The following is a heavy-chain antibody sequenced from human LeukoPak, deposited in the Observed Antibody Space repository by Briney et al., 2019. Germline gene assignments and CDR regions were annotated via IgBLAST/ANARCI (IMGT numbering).Heavy chain of an antibody. CDR3: ARTDNRYRGCSTSCRNRWFDP. CDR2: IYYSGST. CDR1: GGSISSSSYY. V-gene: IGHV4-39*07. J-gene: IGHJ5*02. Sequence: PSETLSLTCTVSGGSISSSSYYWGWIRQPPRKGLEWIGSIYYSGSTYYNPSLKSRVTISVDTSKNQFSLKLSSVTAADTAVYYCARTDNRYRGCSTSCRNRWFDPWGQGTLVTVSS. D-gene: IGHD2-2*01.